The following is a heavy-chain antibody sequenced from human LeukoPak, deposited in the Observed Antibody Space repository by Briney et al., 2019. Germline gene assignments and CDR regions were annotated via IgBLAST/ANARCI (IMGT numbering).Heavy chain of an antibody. CDR2: ISGSGGST. CDR1: GFTFSSYA. V-gene: IGHV3-23*01. Sequence: PGGSLRLSCAASGFTFSSYAMSWVRQAPGKGLEWVSAISGSGGSTYYADSVKGRFTISRDNSKSTLYLQMNSLRAEDTAVYYCALTMVRGVMRPPLDDYWGQGTLVTVSS. CDR3: ALTMVRGVMRPPLDDY. J-gene: IGHJ4*02. D-gene: IGHD3-10*01.